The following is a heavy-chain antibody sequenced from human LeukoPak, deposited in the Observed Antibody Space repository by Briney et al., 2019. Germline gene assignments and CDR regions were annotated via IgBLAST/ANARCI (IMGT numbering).Heavy chain of an antibody. CDR3: ARDSEYSSSSPFDY. CDR1: GGSISSYY. V-gene: IGHV4-4*07. CDR2: IYTSGST. D-gene: IGHD6-6*01. J-gene: IGHJ4*02. Sequence: SETLSLTCTVSGGSISSYYWSWIRQPAGKGLEWIGRIYTSGSTNYNPSLKSRVTMSVDTPKNQFSLKLSSVTAADTAVYYCARDSEYSSSSPFDYWGQGTLVTVSS.